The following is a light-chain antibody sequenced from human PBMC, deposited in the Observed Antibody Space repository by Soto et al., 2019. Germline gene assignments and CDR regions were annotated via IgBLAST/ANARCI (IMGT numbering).Light chain of an antibody. CDR2: DAS. CDR1: QSISSW. CDR3: QQYNSYWWT. Sequence: DIQMTQSPSTLSASVGDRVTITCRASQSISSWLAWYQKKPGKAPKLLIYDASSLESGVSSRFSGSGSGTEFTLTINSLTPDDFATYYSQQYNSYWWTFGKGTKVEIK. V-gene: IGKV1-5*01. J-gene: IGKJ1*01.